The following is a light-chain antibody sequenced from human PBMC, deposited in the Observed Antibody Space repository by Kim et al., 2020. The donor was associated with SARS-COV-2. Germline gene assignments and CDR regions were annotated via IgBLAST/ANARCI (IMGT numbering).Light chain of an antibody. CDR3: QQYNNWPYT. J-gene: IGKJ2*01. CDR2: GAS. V-gene: IGKV3-15*01. CDR1: QSVSSD. Sequence: SVSPGERAPLSCRASQSVSSDLAWYQQKPGQAPSLLIYGASTRATGIPARFSGGGSGTEFTLTISSLQSEDFAVYYCQQYNNWPYTFGQGTKLEI.